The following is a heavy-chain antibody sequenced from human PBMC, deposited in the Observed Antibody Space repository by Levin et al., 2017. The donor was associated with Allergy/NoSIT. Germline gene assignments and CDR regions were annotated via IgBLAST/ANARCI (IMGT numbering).Heavy chain of an antibody. CDR1: GGSISSSSYY. CDR2: IYYSGST. J-gene: IGHJ4*02. Sequence: TLSLTCTVSGGSISSSSYYWGWIRQPPGKGLEWIGSIYYSGSTYYNPSLKSRVTISVDTSKNQFSLKLSSVTAADTAVYYRARSSYAKGVYWGQGTLVTVSS. D-gene: IGHD2-8*01. V-gene: IGHV4-39*07. CDR3: ARSSYAKGVY.